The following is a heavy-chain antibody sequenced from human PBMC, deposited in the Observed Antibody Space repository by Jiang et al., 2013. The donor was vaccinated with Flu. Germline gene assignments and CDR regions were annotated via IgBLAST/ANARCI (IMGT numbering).Heavy chain of an antibody. CDR3: ATRYCTGGSCYLDY. CDR2: IDPNGGST. V-gene: IGHV1-46*01. CDR1: GYTFTSYY. J-gene: IGHJ4*02. D-gene: IGHD2-15*01. Sequence: GAEVKKPGASVKVSCKASGYTFTSYYMHWVRQAPGQGLEWMGIIDPNGGSTVYAQRFQGRVIMTSDTSATIVYMELSGLRSDDTAVYYCATRYCTGGSCYLDYWGQGTLVTV.